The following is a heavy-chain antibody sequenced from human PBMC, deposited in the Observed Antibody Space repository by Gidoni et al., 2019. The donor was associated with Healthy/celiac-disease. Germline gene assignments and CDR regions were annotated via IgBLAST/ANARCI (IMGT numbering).Heavy chain of an antibody. CDR3: ARGDYGGPIGD. D-gene: IGHD4-17*01. CDR1: GGSFSGYY. Sequence: VQLQQWGAGLLKPSETLSLTCAVYGGSFSGYYWSWSRQPPGKGLEWIGELKHSGSTNYHPSLKSRVTISVDTSKNQFALKLSSGTAADTAVYYCARGDYGGPIGDWGQGTLVTVSS. V-gene: IGHV4-34*01. CDR2: LKHSGST. J-gene: IGHJ4*02.